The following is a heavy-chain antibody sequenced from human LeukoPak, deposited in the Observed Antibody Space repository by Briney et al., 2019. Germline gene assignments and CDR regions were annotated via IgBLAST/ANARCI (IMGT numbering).Heavy chain of an antibody. J-gene: IGHJ4*02. CDR1: GINVSTNY. CDR3: VSATGQQLIPYDY. V-gene: IGHV3-66*02. D-gene: IGHD6-13*01. CDR2: IYGGGAA. Sequence: GGSLRLSCAASGINVSTNYMTWIRQAPGRGREWLSLIYGGGAAYYAESVRGRFIISRDNSKNTLFLQMNSLRAEDTAVYYCVSATGQQLIPYDYWGQGTHVAVSS.